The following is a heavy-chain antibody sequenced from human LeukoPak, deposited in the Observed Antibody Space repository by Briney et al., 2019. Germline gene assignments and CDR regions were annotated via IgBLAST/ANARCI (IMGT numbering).Heavy chain of an antibody. D-gene: IGHD3-9*01. J-gene: IGHJ4*02. CDR3: GRVVVYYDILTGHLYYSDY. V-gene: IGHV3-74*01. CDR1: GFTFSSYW. Sequence: GGSLRLSCAASGFTFSSYWMRSVRQAPGKGLVWVSRINSNGSVRSYADSVKGRFTISRDNAKNTLYLQMYSLRDEDTALYYCGRVVVYYDILTGHLYYSDYGGEGTLLTLP. CDR2: INSNGSVR.